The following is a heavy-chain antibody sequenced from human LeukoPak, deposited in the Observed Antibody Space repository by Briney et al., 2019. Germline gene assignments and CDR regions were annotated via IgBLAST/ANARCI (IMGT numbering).Heavy chain of an antibody. V-gene: IGHV4-34*01. J-gene: IGHJ4*02. D-gene: IGHD3-3*01. CDR2: INHSGST. CDR1: GGSFSGYY. CDR3: ARDRTDITIFGVVITHFDY. Sequence: SETLSLTCAVYGGSFSGYYWSWIRQPPGKGLEWIGEINHSGSTNYNPSLKSRVTMSVDTSKNQFSLKLSSVTAADTAVYYCARDRTDITIFGVVITHFDYWGQGTLVTVSS.